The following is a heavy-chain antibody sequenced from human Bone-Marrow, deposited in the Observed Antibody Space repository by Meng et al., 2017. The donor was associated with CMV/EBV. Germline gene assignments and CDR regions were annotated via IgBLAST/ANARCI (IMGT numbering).Heavy chain of an antibody. J-gene: IGHJ6*02. CDR3: ASGIGYCSGTSCHTPYYYGMDV. CDR1: GASISSGGYY. CDR2: IYYSGST. D-gene: IGHD2-2*02. V-gene: IGHV4-61*08. Sequence: SETLSLTCTVAGASISSGGYYWSWIRQHPGKGLEWIGYIYYSGSTNYNPSLKSRVTISVDTSKNQLSLKLRSVTAADTAVFYCASGIGYCSGTSCHTPYYYGMDVWGQGTTVTVSS.